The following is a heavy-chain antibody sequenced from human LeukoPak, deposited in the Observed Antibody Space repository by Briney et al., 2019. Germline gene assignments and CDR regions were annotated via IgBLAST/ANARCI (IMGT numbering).Heavy chain of an antibody. J-gene: IGHJ4*02. CDR2: TTGSGAST. CDR3: TFDSRFDY. CDR1: GFTFSSYA. V-gene: IGHV3-23*01. Sequence: PGGSLRLSCAASGFTFSSYAMSWVRQAPGKGLEWASGTTGSGASTYYSDSVKGRFAISRDNSKNTLYLQMNSLRAEDTAVYYCTFDSRFDYWGQGTLVSVSS. D-gene: IGHD3-22*01.